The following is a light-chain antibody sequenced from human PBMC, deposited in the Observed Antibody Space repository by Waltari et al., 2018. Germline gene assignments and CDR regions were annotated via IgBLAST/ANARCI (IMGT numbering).Light chain of an antibody. CDR2: EVK. J-gene: IGLJ3*02. CDR1: SSDVGGNNY. V-gene: IGLV2-8*01. CDR3: SSYGGSKV. Sequence: QSVLTQPPSASGSPGQSVTISCTGTSSDVGGNNYVPWYQQHPGKAPQPMIDEVKKRPAGVPVRFAGSKSGNPASLTVSGLQAEDEADYYCSSYGGSKVFGGGTKLTVL.